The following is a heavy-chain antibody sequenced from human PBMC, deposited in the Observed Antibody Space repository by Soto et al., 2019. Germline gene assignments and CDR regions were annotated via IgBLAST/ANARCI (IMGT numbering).Heavy chain of an antibody. CDR2: IYYSGST. D-gene: IGHD1-1*01. CDR1: GGSISSSSYY. Sequence: PSETLSLTCTVSGGSISSSSYYWGWIRQPPGKGLEWIGSIYYSGSTYYNPSLKSRVTISVDTSKNQFSLKLSSVTAADTAVYYCARLQTDWFDPWGQGIEVTVSS. V-gene: IGHV4-39*01. CDR3: ARLQTDWFDP. J-gene: IGHJ5*02.